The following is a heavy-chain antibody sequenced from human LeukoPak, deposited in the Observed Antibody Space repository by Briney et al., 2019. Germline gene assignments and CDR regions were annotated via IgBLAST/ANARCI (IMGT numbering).Heavy chain of an antibody. V-gene: IGHV4-4*07. CDR2: IHATGST. D-gene: IGHD3-22*01. CDR3: ARILDRDI. Sequence: PSETLSLTCTVSGDPITNSYWSWIRHSAGTGMEWIGRIHATGSTDYSPSLKSRVSMSLDMPTKQFSLTLSAVTAADTATYYCARILDRDIWGQGTLVTVSP. J-gene: IGHJ3*02. CDR1: GDPITNSY.